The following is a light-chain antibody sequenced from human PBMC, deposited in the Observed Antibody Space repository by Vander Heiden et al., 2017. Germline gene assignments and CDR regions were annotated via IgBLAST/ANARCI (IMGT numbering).Light chain of an antibody. Sequence: DIPMTPSPSPLSASVGDRVTITCRASQRISSWLAWYQQKPGKAPKLLIYDASSLESGVPSRFSGSGSGTEFTLTISSLQPDDFATYYCQQYNSYSWTFGQGTKVEIK. V-gene: IGKV1-5*01. CDR3: QQYNSYSWT. J-gene: IGKJ1*01. CDR2: DAS. CDR1: QRISSW.